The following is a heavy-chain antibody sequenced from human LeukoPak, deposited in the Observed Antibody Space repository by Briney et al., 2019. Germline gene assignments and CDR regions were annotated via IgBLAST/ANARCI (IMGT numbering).Heavy chain of an antibody. Sequence: PGGSLRLSCAASGFTFSSYAMSWVRQAPGKGLEWVSAISGSDNSANYADSVKGRSTISRDNSKNTLYLQMNSLRDEDTAVYYCAKDVGWFGESFYFDVWGQGTLVAVSS. D-gene: IGHD3-10*01. CDR1: GFTFSSYA. CDR3: AKDVGWFGESFYFDV. J-gene: IGHJ4*02. V-gene: IGHV3-23*01. CDR2: ISGSDNSA.